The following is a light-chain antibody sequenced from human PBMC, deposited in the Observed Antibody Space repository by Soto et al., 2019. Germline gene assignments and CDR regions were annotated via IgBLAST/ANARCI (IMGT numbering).Light chain of an antibody. CDR1: QSLQHNNGNTL. J-gene: IGKJ1*01. CDR2: LAS. CDR3: MQALQTPRT. Sequence: EIVMTQSPLSLTVTPGEPASISCKFSQSLQHNNGNTLLDWYMQKPGQSPQLLIYLASRRAPGAPDRVSGSGSGTDFTLRISTVEADDAAIYYCMQALQTPRTFGQGTKLEI. V-gene: IGKV2-28*01.